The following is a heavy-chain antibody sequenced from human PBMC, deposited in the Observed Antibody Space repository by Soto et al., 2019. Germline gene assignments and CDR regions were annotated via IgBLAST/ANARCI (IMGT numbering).Heavy chain of an antibody. D-gene: IGHD3-16*01. CDR3: TRDPRITDF. V-gene: IGHV3-11*01. CDR2: ISPGGDIT. CDR1: GFSFRDHY. J-gene: IGHJ4*02. Sequence: GGSLRLSCAASGFSFRDHYMTWIRQAPGKGLELLSYISPGGDITNYVDSVKGRFTISRDNAKNSLFLHMNSLRAEDTAVYYCTRDPRITDFWGQGTLVTVSS.